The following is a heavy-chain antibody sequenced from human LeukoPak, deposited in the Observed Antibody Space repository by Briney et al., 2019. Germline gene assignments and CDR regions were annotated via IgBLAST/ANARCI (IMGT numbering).Heavy chain of an antibody. CDR3: ARAYCGGDCYPGWFDP. D-gene: IGHD2-21*02. CDR2: IYYSGST. J-gene: IGHJ5*02. Sequence: SETLSLTCSVSGDSISMHYWSWIRQPPGKGLEWIGYIYYSGSTNYNPSLKSRVTISVDTSKNQFSLKLSSVTAADTAVYYCARAYCGGDCYPGWFDPWGQGTLVTVSS. CDR1: GDSISMHY. V-gene: IGHV4-59*11.